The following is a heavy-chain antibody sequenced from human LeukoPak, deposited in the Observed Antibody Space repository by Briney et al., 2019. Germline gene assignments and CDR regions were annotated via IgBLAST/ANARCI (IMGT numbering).Heavy chain of an antibody. J-gene: IGHJ3*02. CDR3: ARGGIVVVPAARAAFDI. V-gene: IGHV4-38-2*02. CDR1: GYSISSGYY. D-gene: IGHD2-2*01. CDR2: IYHSGST. Sequence: SETLSLTCTVSGYSISSGYYWGWIRQPPGKGLEWIGSIYHSGSTYYNPSLKSRVTISVDTSKNQFSLKLSSVTAADTAVYYCARGGIVVVPAARAAFDIWGQGTMVTVSS.